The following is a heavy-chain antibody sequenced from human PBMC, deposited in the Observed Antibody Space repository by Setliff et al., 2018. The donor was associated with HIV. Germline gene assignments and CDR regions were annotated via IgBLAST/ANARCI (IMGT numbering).Heavy chain of an antibody. CDR2: ISTSGNRI. V-gene: IGHV3-48*03. CDR1: GFTFSSYE. CDR3: AKDPFLRQAVPGGVDY. J-gene: IGHJ4*02. Sequence: GGSLRLSCAASGFTFSSYEMNWVRQAPGKGLEWVSYISTSGNRIHYADSVKGRFTISRDNSKNTLYLQMSSLRAEDTAMYYCAKDPFLRQAVPGGVDYWGQGTLVTVSS. D-gene: IGHD6-19*01.